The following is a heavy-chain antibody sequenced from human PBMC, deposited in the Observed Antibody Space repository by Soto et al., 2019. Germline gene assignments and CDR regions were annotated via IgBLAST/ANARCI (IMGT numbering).Heavy chain of an antibody. CDR1: GYSISSGYY. V-gene: IGHV4-38-2*01. CDR2: VYHSGNT. J-gene: IGHJ4*02. Sequence: PSETLSLTCAVSGYSISSGYYWGWIRQPPGKGLEWIGSVYHSGNTFYNPSLKSRVTISIDTSSNQFSLKLSSVTAADTAIFYCARVSYCRTTSCYSGDSYYFDYWGRGTLVTVSS. D-gene: IGHD2-2*01. CDR3: ARVSYCRTTSCYSGDSYYFDY.